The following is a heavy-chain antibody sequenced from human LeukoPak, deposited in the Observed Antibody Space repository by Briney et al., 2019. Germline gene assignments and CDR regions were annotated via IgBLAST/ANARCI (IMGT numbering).Heavy chain of an antibody. D-gene: IGHD3-16*01. CDR1: GGSISSGGYS. CDR2: IYYSGST. Sequence: NPSETLSLTCAVSGGSISSGGYSWSWIRQPPGKGLEWIGYIYYSGSTYYNPSLKSRVTISVDTSKNQFSLKLSSVTAADTAVYYCARGNLDYYYMDVWGKGTTVTISS. V-gene: IGHV4-30-4*07. CDR3: ARGNLDYYYMDV. J-gene: IGHJ6*03.